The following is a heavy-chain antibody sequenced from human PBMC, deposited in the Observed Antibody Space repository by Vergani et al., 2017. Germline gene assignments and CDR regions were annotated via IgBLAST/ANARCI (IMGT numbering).Heavy chain of an antibody. Sequence: QVQLQESGPGLVKPSQTLSLTCTVSGGSISSGGYYWSWIRQHPGKGLEWIGYIYYSGNTYYNPSLKSRVTISVNTSKNQFSLKLSSVTAADTAVYYCARGLTVTYVILVYYFDYWGQGTLVTVSS. CDR2: IYYSGNT. J-gene: IGHJ4*02. D-gene: IGHD4-17*01. V-gene: IGHV4-31*03. CDR1: GGSISSGGYY. CDR3: ARGLTVTYVILVYYFDY.